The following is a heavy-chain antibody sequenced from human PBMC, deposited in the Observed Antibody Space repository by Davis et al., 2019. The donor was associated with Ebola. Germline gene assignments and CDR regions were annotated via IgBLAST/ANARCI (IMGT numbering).Heavy chain of an antibody. V-gene: IGHV1-8*01. CDR1: GYTFTSYD. CDR3: ARASWATVGTRWFDP. CDR2: MNPNSGNT. J-gene: IGHJ5*02. Sequence: AASVTVSCKASGYTFTSYDMNWVRQAPGQGLEWMGWMNPNSGNTGYAQKFQGRVTMTRNTSITTAYMELSSLRSDDSAVYYCARASWATVGTRWFDPWGQGTLVTVSS. D-gene: IGHD6-13*01.